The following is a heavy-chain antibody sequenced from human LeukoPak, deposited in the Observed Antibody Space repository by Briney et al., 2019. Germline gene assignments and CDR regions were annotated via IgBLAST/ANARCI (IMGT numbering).Heavy chain of an antibody. CDR2: INHSGST. V-gene: IGHV4-34*01. Sequence: SETLSLTCAVYGGSFSGYYWSWIRQPPGKGLEWIGEINHSGSTNYNPSLKSRVTISVDTSKNQFSLKLSSVTAADTAVYYCARTSSYYDFWSGDDNWFDPWGQGTLVTVSS. CDR3: ARTSSYYDFWSGDDNWFDP. D-gene: IGHD3-3*01. J-gene: IGHJ5*02. CDR1: GGSFSGYY.